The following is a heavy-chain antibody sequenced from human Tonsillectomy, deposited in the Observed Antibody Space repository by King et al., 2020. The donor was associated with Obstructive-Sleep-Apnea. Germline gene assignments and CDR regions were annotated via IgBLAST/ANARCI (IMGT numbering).Heavy chain of an antibody. D-gene: IGHD1-26*01. V-gene: IGHV4-39*07. CDR3: ARDWELLYYFDY. CDR2: IYYSGST. Sequence: LQLQESGPGLVKPSETLSLTCTVSDAYISSSSFYWGWIRQPPGKGLEWIASIYYSGSTYYNPSLKSRVTLSVDTSKNQFSLKLNSVTAADTAVYYCARDWELLYYFDYWGQGTLVTVSS. CDR1: DAYISSSSFY. J-gene: IGHJ4*02.